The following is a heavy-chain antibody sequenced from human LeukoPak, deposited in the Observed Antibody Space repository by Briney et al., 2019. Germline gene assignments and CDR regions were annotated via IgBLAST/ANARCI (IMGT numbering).Heavy chain of an antibody. Sequence: SGTLSLTCAVSGGSISSSNWWSWVRQPPGKGLEWIGEIYHSGSTNDNPSLKSRVTISVDKSKNQFSLKLSSVTAADTAVYYCARVRVSGWYEGFDYWGQGTLVTVSS. CDR3: ARVRVSGWYEGFDY. D-gene: IGHD6-19*01. J-gene: IGHJ4*02. V-gene: IGHV4-4*02. CDR1: GGSISSSNW. CDR2: IYHSGST.